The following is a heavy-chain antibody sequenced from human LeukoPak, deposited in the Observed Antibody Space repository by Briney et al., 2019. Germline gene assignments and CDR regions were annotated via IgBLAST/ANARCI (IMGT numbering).Heavy chain of an antibody. CDR2: ISISGDRT. Sequence: GGSLRLSCAASGFAFSSHAMTWVRQAPGKGLEWVSAISISGDRTYYAHSVKGRFTISRDNSKNTVYLQMNSLRAEDTAVYYCARDAPAGEYYYYGMDVWGQGTTVTVSS. D-gene: IGHD2-2*01. V-gene: IGHV3-23*01. J-gene: IGHJ6*02. CDR3: ARDAPAGEYYYYGMDV. CDR1: GFAFSSHA.